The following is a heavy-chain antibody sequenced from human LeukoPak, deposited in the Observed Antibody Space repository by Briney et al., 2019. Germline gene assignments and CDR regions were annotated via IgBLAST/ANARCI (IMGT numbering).Heavy chain of an antibody. Sequence: GWSVTLSCAASGFTFSDYYMSWIRQAPAKGLEWVSYISSSGSTIDSADSVQGRFNISRDNAKNSLYLQMNSLRAEDTAVYYCARGPRRELWFGEFNWFDPWGQGTLVTVSS. CDR3: ARGPRRELWFGEFNWFDP. D-gene: IGHD3-10*01. V-gene: IGHV3-11*01. J-gene: IGHJ5*02. CDR1: GFTFSDYY. CDR2: ISSSGSTI.